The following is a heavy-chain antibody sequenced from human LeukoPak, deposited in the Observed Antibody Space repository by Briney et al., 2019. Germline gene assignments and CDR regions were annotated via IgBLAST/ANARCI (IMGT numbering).Heavy chain of an antibody. Sequence: GGSLRLSCAASGFTFSSYGMHWVRQAPGKGLEWVAVISYDGSNKYYADSVKGRFTISRDNSKDTLYLQMNSLRAEDTAVYYCAKDHSSGWETRLDYWGQGTLVTVSS. CDR2: ISYDGSNK. J-gene: IGHJ4*02. D-gene: IGHD6-19*01. V-gene: IGHV3-30*18. CDR3: AKDHSSGWETRLDY. CDR1: GFTFSSYG.